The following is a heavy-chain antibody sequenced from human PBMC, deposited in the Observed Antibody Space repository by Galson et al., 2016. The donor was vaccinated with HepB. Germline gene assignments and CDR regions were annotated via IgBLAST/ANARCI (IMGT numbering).Heavy chain of an antibody. CDR2: IKTNGIT. Sequence: SLRLSCATSGFAFSSYWMHWVRQAPGKGLVWVSSIKTNGITTYADSVKGRFSISRDNGKNTLYLQMNSLRAEDTAVYYCVRGASGTYGYAMDVWGQGTTVTVSS. J-gene: IGHJ6*02. CDR3: VRGASGTYGYAMDV. V-gene: IGHV3-74*01. D-gene: IGHD4-17*01. CDR1: GFAFSSYW.